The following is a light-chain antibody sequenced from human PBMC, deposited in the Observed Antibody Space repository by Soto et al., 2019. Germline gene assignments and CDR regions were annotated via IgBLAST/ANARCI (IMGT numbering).Light chain of an antibody. Sequence: QAVVTQPPSASGTPGQRVTISCSGSNSNIGSNTVNWYQQLPRTAPKLLVFTDFQRPSGVPDRFSGSRSGTSASLAISGLQSEDEADYFCATWDDSLNGWVFGGGTKLTVL. V-gene: IGLV1-44*01. CDR1: NSNIGSNT. CDR2: TDF. J-gene: IGLJ3*02. CDR3: ATWDDSLNGWV.